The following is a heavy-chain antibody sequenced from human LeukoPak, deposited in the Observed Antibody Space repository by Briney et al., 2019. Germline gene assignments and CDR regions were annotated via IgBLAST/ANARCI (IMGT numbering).Heavy chain of an antibody. V-gene: IGHV3-11*03. CDR2: ISSGSSYT. D-gene: IGHD6-13*01. CDR1: GFTFSDYY. Sequence: GGSLRLSCAASGFTFSDYYMSWIRQAPGKGLEWVLYISSGSSYTSYADSVKGRFTISRDNAKNSLYLQMNSLRAEDTAVYYCARRSTGSYSSSFDYWGQGTLVTVSS. J-gene: IGHJ4*02. CDR3: ARRSTGSYSSSFDY.